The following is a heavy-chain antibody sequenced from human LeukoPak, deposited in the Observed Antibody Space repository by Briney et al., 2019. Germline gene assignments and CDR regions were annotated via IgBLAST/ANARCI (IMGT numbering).Heavy chain of an antibody. CDR1: GGSISSGGYY. CDR3: ARDQGVDYYDSSGLYYFDY. D-gene: IGHD3-22*01. Sequence: SQTLSLTCTVSGGSISSGGYYWSWIRQHPGKGLEWIGYIYYSGSTYYNPSLKSRVTISVDTSKNQFSLKLSSATAADTAVYYCARDQGVDYYDSSGLYYFDYWGQGILVTVSS. CDR2: IYYSGST. V-gene: IGHV4-31*03. J-gene: IGHJ4*02.